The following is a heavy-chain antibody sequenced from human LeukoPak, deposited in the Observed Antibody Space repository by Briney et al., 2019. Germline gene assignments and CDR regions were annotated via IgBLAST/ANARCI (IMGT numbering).Heavy chain of an antibody. CDR1: GFTFSSYE. CDR3: ARDPHGYNSY. Sequence: GGSLRLSCAASGFTFSSYEMNWVRQAPGKGLEWVSVIYSGGSTYYADSVKGRFTISRDNSKNTLYLQMNSLRAEDTAVYYCARDPHGYNSYWGQGTLVTVSS. CDR2: IYSGGST. V-gene: IGHV3-66*01. J-gene: IGHJ4*02. D-gene: IGHD5-24*01.